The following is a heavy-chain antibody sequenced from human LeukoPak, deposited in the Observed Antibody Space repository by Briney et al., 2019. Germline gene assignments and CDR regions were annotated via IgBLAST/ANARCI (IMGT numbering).Heavy chain of an antibody. D-gene: IGHD3-22*01. V-gene: IGHV3-66*01. CDR2: IYSGGST. CDR1: GFYFNSYD. Sequence: GKSLRLSCAASGFYFNSYDMHWVRQAPGKGLEWVSVIYSGGSTYYADSVKGRFTISRDNSKNTLYLQMNSLRAEDTAVYYCASSILDEYYDSSGYYYWGQGTLVTVSS. J-gene: IGHJ4*02. CDR3: ASSILDEYYDSSGYYY.